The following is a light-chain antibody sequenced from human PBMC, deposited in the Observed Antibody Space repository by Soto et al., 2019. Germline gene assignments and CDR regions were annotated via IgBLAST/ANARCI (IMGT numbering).Light chain of an antibody. V-gene: IGKV3-20*01. J-gene: IGKJ1*01. CDR3: QQYGSSPWT. Sequence: EIVLTQSPCSLSLSPGERATLSCRASQRVSSSYSAWYQQKAGQAPRLLIYGASSRATGIPDRFSGSGAGTDFTLTSSRLEPEDCAVYYCQQYGSSPWTFGQGTKGEIK. CDR2: GAS. CDR1: QRVSSSY.